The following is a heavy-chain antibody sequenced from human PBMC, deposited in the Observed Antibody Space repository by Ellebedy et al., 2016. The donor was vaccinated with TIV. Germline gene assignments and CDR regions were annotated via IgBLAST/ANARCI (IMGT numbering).Heavy chain of an antibody. D-gene: IGHD3-9*01. J-gene: IGHJ4*02. CDR2: INPNGGTT. V-gene: IGHV1-46*01. CDR3: ARDKDILTGYLCY. Sequence: ASVKVSCKASGYTFTSYGISWVRQAPGQGLEWMGIINPNGGTTSYTQKFQGRVTMTRDTSTSTVYMELSSLRSEDTAVYYCARDKDILTGYLCYWGQGTLVTVSS. CDR1: GYTFTSYG.